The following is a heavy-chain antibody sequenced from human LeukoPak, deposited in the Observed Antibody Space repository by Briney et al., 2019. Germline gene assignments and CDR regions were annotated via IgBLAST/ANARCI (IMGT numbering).Heavy chain of an antibody. CDR2: ISYDGSNK. CDR3: AKDTSGWYMTFDY. V-gene: IGHV3-30*18. D-gene: IGHD6-19*01. J-gene: IGHJ4*02. CDR1: GLTFSSYG. Sequence: GRSLRLSCAASGLTFSSYGMHWVRQAPGKGLEWVAVISYDGSNKYYADSVKGRFTISRDNSKNTLYLQMNSLRAEDTAVYYCAKDTSGWYMTFDYWGQGTLVTVSS.